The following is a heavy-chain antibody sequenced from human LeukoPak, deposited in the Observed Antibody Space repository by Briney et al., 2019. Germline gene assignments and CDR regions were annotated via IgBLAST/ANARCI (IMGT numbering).Heavy chain of an antibody. J-gene: IGHJ4*02. CDR1: GYIFTGCG. CDR2: ITTFNDRT. V-gene: IGHV1-18*01. D-gene: IGHD6-13*01. Sequence: ASVKVSCKASGYIFTGCGITWVRQAPGQGLEWMGRITTFNDRTVLAEEFRARITMTTDTTTAYMTLRKLRSDDTAVYYCARSGSSSWSSLLDYWGQGSLVIVS. CDR3: ARSGSSSWSSLLDY.